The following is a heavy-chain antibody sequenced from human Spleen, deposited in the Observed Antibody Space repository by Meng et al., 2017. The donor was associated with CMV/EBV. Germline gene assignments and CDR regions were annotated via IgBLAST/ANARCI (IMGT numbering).Heavy chain of an antibody. CDR2: IYPGDSDT. CDR3: ARLGRGEIQLLDFDY. D-gene: IGHD5-18*01. J-gene: IGHJ4*02. CDR1: GYSFTSYW. V-gene: IGHV5-51*01. Sequence: SGYSFTSYWIGWVRQMPGKGLEWMGIIYPGDSDTRYSPSFQGQVTISADKSISTAYLQWSSLKASDTAMYYCARLGRGEIQLLDFDYWGQGTLVTVSS.